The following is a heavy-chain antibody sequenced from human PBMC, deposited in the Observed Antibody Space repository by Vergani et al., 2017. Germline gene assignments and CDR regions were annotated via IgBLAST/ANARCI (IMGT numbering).Heavy chain of an antibody. J-gene: IGHJ4*02. CDR2: ISSSGSTI. D-gene: IGHD3-22*01. Sequence: EVQLVESGGGLVQPGGSLRLSCAASGFTFSSYEMNWVRQAPGKGLEWVSDISSSGSTIYYADSVKGRFTISRDNAKNSLYLQMNSLRAEDTAVYYCARMGTDSSGYFIDYWGQGTLVTVSS. CDR3: ARMGTDSSGYFIDY. V-gene: IGHV3-48*03. CDR1: GFTFSSYE.